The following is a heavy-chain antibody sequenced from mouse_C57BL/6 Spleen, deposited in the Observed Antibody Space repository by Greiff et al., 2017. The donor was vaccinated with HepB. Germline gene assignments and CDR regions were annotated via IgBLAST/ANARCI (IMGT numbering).Heavy chain of an antibody. Sequence: QVQLKESGPELVKPGASVKISCKASGYAFSSSWMHWVKQRPGRGLEWIGRIDPNSGGNKYNEKFKSKATLTVDKPSSTAYMQRSSLTSEDSAVYYCARGNWGGDYWGQGTTLTVSS. CDR1: GYAFSSSW. D-gene: IGHD4-1*01. J-gene: IGHJ2*01. V-gene: IGHV1-72*01. CDR2: IDPNSGGN. CDR3: ARGNWGGDY.